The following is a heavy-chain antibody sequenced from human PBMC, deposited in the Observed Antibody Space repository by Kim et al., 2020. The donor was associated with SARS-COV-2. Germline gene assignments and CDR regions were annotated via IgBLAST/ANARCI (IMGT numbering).Heavy chain of an antibody. J-gene: IGHJ6*03. CDR3: ARVYSSSAFYYYYYMDV. Sequence: LKSRVTMSVDTSKNQFSLKLSSVTAADTAVYYCARVYSSSAFYYYYYMDVWGKGTTVTVSS. D-gene: IGHD6-6*01. V-gene: IGHV4-4*06.